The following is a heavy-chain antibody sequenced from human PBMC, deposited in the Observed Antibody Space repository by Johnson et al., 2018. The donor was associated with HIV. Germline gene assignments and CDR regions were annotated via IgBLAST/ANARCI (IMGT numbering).Heavy chain of an antibody. Sequence: VQLVESGGGVVQPGRSLRLSCVASGFTFFSYGMHWVRQAPGKGLEWVSGISCNSGRIAYADSVKGRFTISRDNAKNTLYLQMNSLRAEDTAVYYCARSPEGDAFDIWGQGTMVTVSS. J-gene: IGHJ3*02. CDR3: ARSPEGDAFDI. CDR1: GFTFFSYG. D-gene: IGHD1-26*01. CDR2: ISCNSGRI. V-gene: IGHV3-9*01.